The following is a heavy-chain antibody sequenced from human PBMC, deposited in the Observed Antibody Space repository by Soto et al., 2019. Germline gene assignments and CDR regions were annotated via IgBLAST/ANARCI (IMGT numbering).Heavy chain of an antibody. CDR2: SSAYNCNT. CDR1: GYTFTSYG. CDR3: ARSGSSGYYLDY. D-gene: IGHD3-22*01. V-gene: IGHV1-18*01. Sequence: QVQLVQSGAEVKKPGASVKVSCKASGYTFTSYGLSWVRQAPGQGLEWMGWSSAYNCNTNYAQKLQGRVNMTTDTATSTDYMELRSLRSDDTAVYYGARSGSSGYYLDYWGQGTLVTVSS. J-gene: IGHJ4*02.